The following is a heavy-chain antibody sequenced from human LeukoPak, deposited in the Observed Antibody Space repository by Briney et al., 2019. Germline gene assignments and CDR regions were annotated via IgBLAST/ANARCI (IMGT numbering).Heavy chain of an antibody. J-gene: IGHJ6*02. Sequence: GGSLRLSCAASGFTFSSYAMSWVRQAPGKGLEWVSAVSGSGGSTYYADSVKGRFTISRDNSKNTLYLQMNSLRAEDTAVYYCAKTPPPWTFGGMDVWGQGTTVTVSS. CDR1: GFTFSSYA. V-gene: IGHV3-23*01. CDR2: VSGSGGST. CDR3: AKTPPPWTFGGMDV. D-gene: IGHD2/OR15-2a*01.